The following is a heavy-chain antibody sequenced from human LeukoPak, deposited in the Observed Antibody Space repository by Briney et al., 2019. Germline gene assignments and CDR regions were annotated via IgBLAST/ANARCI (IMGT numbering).Heavy chain of an antibody. D-gene: IGHD3-22*01. CDR1: GFTFSSYA. Sequence: PGGSLRLSCAASGFTFSSYAMSWVRQAPGKGLEWVSAIIGSGGSTYYADSVKGRFTISRDNSQNTLYRQMNSLTAEDTVVYYWAKVVYDGSGYYFYYWGQGTLVTVSS. V-gene: IGHV3-23*01. J-gene: IGHJ4*02. CDR3: AKVVYDGSGYYFYY. CDR2: IIGSGGST.